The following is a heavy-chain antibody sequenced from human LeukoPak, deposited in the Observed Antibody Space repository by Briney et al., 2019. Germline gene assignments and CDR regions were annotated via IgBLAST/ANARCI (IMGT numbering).Heavy chain of an antibody. Sequence: ASVKVSCKASGGTFSSYAISWVRQAPGQGLEWMGGIIPIFGTANYAQKFQGRVTITADESTSTAYMELSSLRSEDTAVYYCARGFAMAARVFDYWGQGTLVTVSS. CDR2: IIPIFGTA. J-gene: IGHJ4*02. CDR3: ARGFAMAARVFDY. CDR1: GGTFSSYA. D-gene: IGHD6-6*01. V-gene: IGHV1-69*13.